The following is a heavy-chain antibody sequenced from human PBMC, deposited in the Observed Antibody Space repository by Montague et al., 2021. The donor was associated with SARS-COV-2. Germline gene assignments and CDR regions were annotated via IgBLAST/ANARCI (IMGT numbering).Heavy chain of an antibody. CDR2: TNYRSKWNS. CDR3: VRVTGASKYGFDS. J-gene: IGHJ4*02. CDR1: GDSVWSNTAA. D-gene: IGHD1-26*01. Sequence: CAISGDSVWSNTAAWNWIRQSPSGGLEWLGRTNYRSKWNSDYAESVEGRISIDPDTSKNQFFLHLRSVTPEDTGVYYCVRVTGASKYGFDSWGQGTLVTVSS. V-gene: IGHV6-1*01.